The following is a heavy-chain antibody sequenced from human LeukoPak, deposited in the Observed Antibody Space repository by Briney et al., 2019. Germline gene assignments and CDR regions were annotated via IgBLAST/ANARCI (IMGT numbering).Heavy chain of an antibody. V-gene: IGHV3-23*01. CDR1: GFTFSNYA. CDR2: ISGSGDST. J-gene: IGHJ4*02. CDR3: ARVPTYYYDSSGYHFDY. D-gene: IGHD3-22*01. Sequence: GGSLRLSYAVSGFTFSNYAMSWVRQAPGKGLEWVSVISGSGDSTYYADSVKGRFTISRDNSKKTLYLQMNSLRAEDTAVYYCARVPTYYYDSSGYHFDYWGQGTLVTVSS.